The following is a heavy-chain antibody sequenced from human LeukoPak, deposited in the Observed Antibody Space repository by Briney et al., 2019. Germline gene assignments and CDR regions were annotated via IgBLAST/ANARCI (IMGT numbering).Heavy chain of an antibody. Sequence: GVSPRLSCAASGFALGSYWMSWLRQAPGKALECVANIKQYESAKNYGDSEKRRFTISRDKVKISLYLQMNSVKDEDTAVYSCSQDSPFGGYWGQGDVVPVSS. V-gene: IGHV3-7*03. D-gene: IGHD3-16*01. J-gene: IGHJ4*02. CDR2: IKQYESAK. CDR3: SQDSPFGGY. CDR1: GFALGSYW.